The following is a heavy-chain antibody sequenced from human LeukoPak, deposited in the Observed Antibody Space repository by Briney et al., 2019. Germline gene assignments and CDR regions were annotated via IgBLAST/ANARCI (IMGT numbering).Heavy chain of an antibody. J-gene: IGHJ5*02. D-gene: IGHD6-13*01. Sequence: SETLSLTCTVSGGSISSYYWSWIRQPPGKGLEWIGYIYYSGSTNYNPSLKSGVTISVDTSKNQFSLKLRSVTAADTAVYYCARTTGYSSSWSFDPWGQGTLVTVSP. CDR1: GGSISSYY. CDR3: ARTTGYSSSWSFDP. CDR2: IYYSGST. V-gene: IGHV4-59*01.